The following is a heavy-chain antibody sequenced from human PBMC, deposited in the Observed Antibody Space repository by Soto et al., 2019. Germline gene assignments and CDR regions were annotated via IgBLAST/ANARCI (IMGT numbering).Heavy chain of an antibody. CDR1: GFSFSNYN. CDR2: ITDSSDTV. V-gene: IGHV3-48*02. D-gene: IGHD3-3*01. J-gene: IGHJ4*02. Sequence: LRLSCVASGFSFSNYNMNWVRQAPGKGLEWVSYITDSSDTVHYADSVRGRFTISRDNAESSLYLQMNGLRDEDTAVYFCARDFGHGYYLDYWGRGTLVTVSS. CDR3: ARDFGHGYYLDY.